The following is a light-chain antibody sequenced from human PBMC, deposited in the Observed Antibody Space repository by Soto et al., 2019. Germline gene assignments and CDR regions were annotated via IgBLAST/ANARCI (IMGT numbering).Light chain of an antibody. J-gene: IGLJ2*01. Sequence: QSVLTQPPSASGSPGQSVTISCTGTSSDVGGYNYVSWYQQHPGKAPKLMIYEVSKRPSGAPDRFSGSKSGNTASLTVSGLQAEDEADYYCSSYAGSNNFDVVLGGGTKLTVL. V-gene: IGLV2-8*01. CDR2: EVS. CDR1: SSDVGGYNY. CDR3: SSYAGSNNFDVV.